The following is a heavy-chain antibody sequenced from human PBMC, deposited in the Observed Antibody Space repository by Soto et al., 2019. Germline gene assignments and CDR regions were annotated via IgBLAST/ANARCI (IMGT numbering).Heavy chain of an antibody. CDR1: GGSISSGGYY. J-gene: IGHJ4*02. D-gene: IGHD6-19*01. V-gene: IGHV4-31*03. CDR3: ARADSSGWVDY. Sequence: QVQLQESGPGLVKPSQTLSLTCTVSGGSISSGGYYWSWIRQHPGKGLEWIGYIFYSGSTYYNPPLKIRVTISVDTYKNQFALKLSSVTAADTAVYYCARADSSGWVDYWGQGTLVTVSS. CDR2: IFYSGST.